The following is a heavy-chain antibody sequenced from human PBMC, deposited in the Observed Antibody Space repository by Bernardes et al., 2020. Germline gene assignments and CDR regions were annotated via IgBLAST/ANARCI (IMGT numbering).Heavy chain of an antibody. Sequence: SETLSLTCAVYGGSFSGYYWSWIRQPPGKGLEWIGEINHSGSTNYNPSLKSRVTISVDTSKNQFSLKLSSVTAADTAVYYCARRGIAGACKFDAFDIWGQGTTVTVSS. CDR2: INHSGST. D-gene: IGHD6-13*01. V-gene: IGHV4-34*01. J-gene: IGHJ3*02. CDR1: GGSFSGYY. CDR3: ARRGIAGACKFDAFDI.